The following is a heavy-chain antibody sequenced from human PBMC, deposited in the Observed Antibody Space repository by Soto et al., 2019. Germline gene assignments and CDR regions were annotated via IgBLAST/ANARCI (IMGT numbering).Heavy chain of an antibody. CDR3: ARGTSGYFDY. D-gene: IGHD2-15*01. J-gene: IGHJ4*02. CDR1: GFTFSNYA. V-gene: IGHV3-30-3*01. Sequence: QVQLVDSGGGVVQPGRSLRLSCAASGFTFSNYAIHCVRQAPGKGLEWVAVISYDGNNKYYADSVKGRFTISRDNSRDTLYLQMNSLRAEDTAVYYCARGTSGYFDYWGQGTLVTVSS. CDR2: ISYDGNNK.